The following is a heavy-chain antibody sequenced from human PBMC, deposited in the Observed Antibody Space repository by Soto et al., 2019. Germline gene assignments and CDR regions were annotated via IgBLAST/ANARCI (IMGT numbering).Heavy chain of an antibody. CDR1: GYTFTGYY. Sequence: AAVKVSCKASGYTFTGYYMHWVRQAPGQGLEWMGWINPNSGGTNYAQKFQGRVTMTRDTFISTAYMELSRLRSDDTAVYYCARGAITIFGVGPDYYYYGMDVWGQGTTVTVSS. CDR2: INPNSGGT. CDR3: ARGAITIFGVGPDYYYYGMDV. D-gene: IGHD3-3*01. V-gene: IGHV1-2*02. J-gene: IGHJ6*02.